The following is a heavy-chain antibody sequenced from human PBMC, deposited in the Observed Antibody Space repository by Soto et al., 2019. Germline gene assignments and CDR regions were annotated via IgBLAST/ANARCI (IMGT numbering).Heavy chain of an antibody. D-gene: IGHD3-3*01. CDR3: ARIFLIFGGRTTAPGDVVFDL. CDR2: ISAYNGNT. V-gene: IGHV1-18*01. J-gene: IGHJ3*01. CDR1: GYTFTSYG. Sequence: ASVKVSCKASGYTFTSYGISWVRQAPGQGLEWMGWISAYNGNTNYAQKLQGRVTMTTDTSTSTAYMELRSLRSDDTAVYYCARIFLIFGGRTTAPGDVVFDLGGKGKMATVPS.